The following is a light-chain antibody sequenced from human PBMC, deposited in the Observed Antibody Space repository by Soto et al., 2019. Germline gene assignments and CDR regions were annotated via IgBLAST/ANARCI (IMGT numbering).Light chain of an antibody. CDR2: RDN. CDR3: GTWDDSRSGLV. V-gene: IGLV1-47*01. J-gene: IGLJ2*01. Sequence: QSVLTQPPSASGTPGQRVTISCSGSSSNIGTNYVYWYQQLPGAAPKLLIYRDNERPSGVPDRFSGSKSGTSASLAISGLRSEDEAEYYCGTWDDSRSGLVFGGGTKVTVL. CDR1: SSNIGTNY.